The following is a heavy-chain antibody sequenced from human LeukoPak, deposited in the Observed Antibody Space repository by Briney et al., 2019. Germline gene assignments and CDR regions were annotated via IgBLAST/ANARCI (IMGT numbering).Heavy chain of an antibody. Sequence: PSETLSLTCTVSGGSISSGGYYWSWIRQHPGKGLEWIGYIYYSGSTYYNPSLKSRVAISVDTSKNQFSLKLSSVTAADTAVYYCASDHYYDSSGYAFDIWGQGTMVTVSS. J-gene: IGHJ3*02. CDR2: IYYSGST. D-gene: IGHD3-22*01. CDR1: GGSISSGGYY. V-gene: IGHV4-31*03. CDR3: ASDHYYDSSGYAFDI.